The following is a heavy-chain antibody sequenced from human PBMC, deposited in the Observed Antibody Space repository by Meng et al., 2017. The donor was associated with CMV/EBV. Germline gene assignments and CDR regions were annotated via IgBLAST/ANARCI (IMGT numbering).Heavy chain of an antibody. Sequence: SETLSLTCTVSGGSISSYYWSWIRQPPGKGLEWIGYIYYSGSTNYNPSLKSRVTISVDMSKNQFSLKLSSVTAADTAVYYCARRTSRRAFDIWGQGTMVTVSS. V-gene: IGHV4-59*01. CDR1: GGSISSYY. D-gene: IGHD2-2*01. CDR2: IYYSGST. J-gene: IGHJ3*02. CDR3: ARRTSRRAFDI.